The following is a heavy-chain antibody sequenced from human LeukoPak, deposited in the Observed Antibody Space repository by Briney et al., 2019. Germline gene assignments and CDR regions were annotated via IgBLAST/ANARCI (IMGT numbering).Heavy chain of an antibody. J-gene: IGHJ4*02. V-gene: IGHV3-23*01. CDR1: GFIFNKHA. D-gene: IGHD4/OR15-4a*01. CDR2: LSGSGSST. CDR3: AKERDYGPANY. Sequence: GGSLRLSCVASGFIFNKHAMTWVRQAPGKGLEWVSGLSGSGSSTDYADSVKGRFTVSRDNSKNTLFLQMNSLRAEDTAIYYCAKERDYGPANYWGQGTLVTVSS.